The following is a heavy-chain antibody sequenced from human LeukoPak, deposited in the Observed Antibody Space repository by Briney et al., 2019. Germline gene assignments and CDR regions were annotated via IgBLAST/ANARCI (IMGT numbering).Heavy chain of an antibody. J-gene: IGHJ5*02. D-gene: IGHD3-10*01. Sequence: GAPVKVSCKASAYTFSSYLVHWVRQAPGQGLEWMGLIDPSGGSTGYAQKFQGRVTMTRDTSTSTVYMEMSSLRSEDTALYYCARDLGLRGVTNWFDTWGQGTLVTVSS. CDR1: AYTFSSYL. V-gene: IGHV1-46*01. CDR2: IDPSGGST. CDR3: ARDLGLRGVTNWFDT.